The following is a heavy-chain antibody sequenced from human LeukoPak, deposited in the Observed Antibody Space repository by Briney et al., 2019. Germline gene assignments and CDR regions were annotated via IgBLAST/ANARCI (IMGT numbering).Heavy chain of an antibody. V-gene: IGHV3-23*01. CDR2: ISGSGGST. D-gene: IGHD1-26*01. CDR1: GFTFSSYA. Sequence: GGSLRLSCAASGFTFSSYAMSWVRQAPGKGLEWVSAISGSGGSTYYADSVKGRFTISRDNSKNTLYLQMKSLRAEDTAVYYCAKAPPWRSGSLTCFDYWGQGTLVTVSS. J-gene: IGHJ4*02. CDR3: AKAPPWRSGSLTCFDY.